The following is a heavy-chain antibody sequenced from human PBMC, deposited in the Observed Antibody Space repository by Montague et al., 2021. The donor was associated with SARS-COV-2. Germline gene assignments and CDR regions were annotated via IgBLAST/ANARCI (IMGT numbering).Heavy chain of an antibody. V-gene: IGHV3-48*03. J-gene: IGHJ4*02. CDR1: EFTFSSYE. CDR2: ISSSGSTI. CDR3: ARDLGGRGNTITIFGVVIPTFDY. Sequence: SLRLSCAASEFTFSSYEMNWVRQAPGKGLEWVSYISSSGSTIYYADSVKGRFTISRDNAKNSLYLQMNSLRAEDTAVYYCARDLGGRGNTITIFGVVIPTFDYWGQGTLVTVSS. D-gene: IGHD3-3*01.